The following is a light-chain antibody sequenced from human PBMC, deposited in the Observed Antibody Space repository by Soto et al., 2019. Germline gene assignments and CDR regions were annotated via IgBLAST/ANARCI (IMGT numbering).Light chain of an antibody. J-gene: IGKJ4*01. V-gene: IGKV1-33*01. CDR3: QQYDDLPVT. CDR1: QNITNF. CDR2: DAS. Sequence: DIQMTQSPSSLSASVGDRVTITCQASQNITNFLNWYQRKLGKAPNLLIYDASNLEAEVPSRFSGTGSGTEFSFTISSLQPEDIGSYFCQQYDDLPVTFGGGTKVEIK.